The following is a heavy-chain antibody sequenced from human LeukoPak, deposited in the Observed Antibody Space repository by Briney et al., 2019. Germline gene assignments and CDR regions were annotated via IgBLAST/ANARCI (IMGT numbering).Heavy chain of an antibody. Sequence: GGSLRLSCAASGFTFSSNNMNWVRQAPGKGLEWVSYISSSSSTIYYADSVKGRFTISRDNAKNSLYLQMNSLRDEDTAVYYCASFRYYYDSSGYHFDYWGQGTLVTVSS. CDR1: GFTFSSNN. J-gene: IGHJ4*02. CDR3: ASFRYYYDSSGYHFDY. D-gene: IGHD3-22*01. V-gene: IGHV3-48*02. CDR2: ISSSSSTI.